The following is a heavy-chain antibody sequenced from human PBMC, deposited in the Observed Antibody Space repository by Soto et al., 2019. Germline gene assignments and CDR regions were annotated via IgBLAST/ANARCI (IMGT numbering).Heavy chain of an antibody. Sequence: SETLSLTCDVYGGSFSGYYWSWIRQSPGKGLEWIGQIKHSGGTNYNPLLKSRVTISVDTPRNQFSLKLSSVTAADTAVYFCARTYYYRSGTYFAWFDPWGQGTLVTAPQ. CDR3: ARTYYYRSGTYFAWFDP. V-gene: IGHV4-34*01. J-gene: IGHJ5*02. D-gene: IGHD3-10*01. CDR1: GGSFSGYY. CDR2: IKHSGGT.